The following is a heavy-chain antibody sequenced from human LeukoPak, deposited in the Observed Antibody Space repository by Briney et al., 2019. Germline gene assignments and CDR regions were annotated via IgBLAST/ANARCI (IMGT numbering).Heavy chain of an antibody. CDR2: ISDSGST. Sequence: PSETLSLTCTVSGGSIGTSAYYWNWIRQHPGMGLEWIGFISDSGSTLYNPSLKSRVTISSDTSKNQFSLKLTSVTAADMAVYYCARGRYSYGWNDSWGQGTLVTVSS. J-gene: IGHJ5*01. CDR1: GGSIGTSAYY. CDR3: ARGRYSYGWNDS. D-gene: IGHD3-16*02. V-gene: IGHV4-31*03.